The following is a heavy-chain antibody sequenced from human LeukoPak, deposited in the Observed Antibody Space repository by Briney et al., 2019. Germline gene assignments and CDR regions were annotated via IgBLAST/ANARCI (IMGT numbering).Heavy chain of an antibody. J-gene: IGHJ6*02. D-gene: IGHD5-12*01. CDR1: GFTFDDYG. V-gene: IGHV3-9*01. CDR2: ITLNGDNI. Sequence: GGSLRLSCAGSGFTFDDYGMHWVRQPPGKGLEWVSGITLNGDNIGYADSVKGRFTISRDNAKNSLHLQMNSLRPEDTALYYCAKDLGGPDIALLYGMDVWGQGTTVTVS. CDR3: AKDLGGPDIALLYGMDV.